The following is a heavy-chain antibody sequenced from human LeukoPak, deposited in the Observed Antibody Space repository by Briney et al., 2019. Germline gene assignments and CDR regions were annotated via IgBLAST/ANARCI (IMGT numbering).Heavy chain of an antibody. V-gene: IGHV1-2*02. J-gene: IGHJ4*02. CDR2: INPNSGGT. Sequence: ASVKVSCKASGYTFTGYYIHWMRQAPGQGLEWMGWINPNSGGTNYAQNFQGRVTMTRDTSISTAYMDLSSLRSDDTAVYYCARVRIAAPGNYFDYWGQETLVTVSS. CDR1: GYTFTGYY. D-gene: IGHD6-13*01. CDR3: ARVRIAAPGNYFDY.